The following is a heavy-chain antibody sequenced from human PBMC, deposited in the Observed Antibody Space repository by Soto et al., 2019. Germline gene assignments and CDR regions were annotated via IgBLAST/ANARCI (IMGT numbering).Heavy chain of an antibody. J-gene: IGHJ4*02. V-gene: IGHV3-23*01. CDR3: AKDLPPTLGSSSYSSSWYDWTQQGAFDY. D-gene: IGHD6-13*01. CDR1: GFTFSSYA. CDR2: ISGSGGST. Sequence: EVQLLESGGGLVQPGGSLRLSSAASGFTFSSYAMSWVREAPGKGLEWVSAISGSGGSTYYADSVKGRFTISRDNSKNTLYLQMNSLRAEDTAVYYCAKDLPPTLGSSSYSSSWYDWTQQGAFDYWGQGTLVTVSS.